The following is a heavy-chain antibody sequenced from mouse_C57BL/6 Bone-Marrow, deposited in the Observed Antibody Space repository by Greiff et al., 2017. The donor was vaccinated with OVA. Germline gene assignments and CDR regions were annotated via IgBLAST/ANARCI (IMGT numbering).Heavy chain of an antibody. J-gene: IGHJ4*01. V-gene: IGHV5-6*01. Sequence: EVKLMESGGDLVKPGGSLKLSCAASGFTFSSYGMSWVRQTPDKRLEWVATISSGGSYTYYPDSVKGRFTISRDNAKNTLYLQMSSLKSEDTATYYCARDNFNYYGSSFAMDYWGQGTSVTVSS. CDR1: GFTFSSYG. CDR2: ISSGGSYT. D-gene: IGHD1-1*01. CDR3: ARDNFNYYGSSFAMDY.